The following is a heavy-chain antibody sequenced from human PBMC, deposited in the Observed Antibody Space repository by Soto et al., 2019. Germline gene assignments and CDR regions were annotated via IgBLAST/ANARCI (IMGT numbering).Heavy chain of an antibody. CDR2: IKNKANSYTT. D-gene: IGHD1-26*01. CDR3: ARVSLVGPSGGRYFDY. Sequence: EVQLVESGGGLVQPGGSLRLSCAASGFTFSAHYMDWVRQAPGKGLEWVGRIKNKANSYTTEYAASVEGRFTISREDSPTSLYLQMNSLKTADTAVYYCARVSLVGPSGGRYFDYWGQGSQVAVSS. J-gene: IGHJ4*02. V-gene: IGHV3-72*01. CDR1: GFTFSAHY.